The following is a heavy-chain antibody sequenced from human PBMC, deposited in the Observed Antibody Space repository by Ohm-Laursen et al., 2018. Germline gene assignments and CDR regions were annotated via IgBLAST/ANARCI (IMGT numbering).Heavy chain of an antibody. J-gene: IGHJ4*02. V-gene: IGHV1-2*02. D-gene: IGHD3-10*01. CDR3: AIHNSGTLN. CDR1: GYTFTGYY. Sequence: ASVKVSCKASGYTFTGYYMHWVRQAPGQGLEWMGWINPNSGGTNYAQKFQGRVTMTRNTSISTAYMELSSLRSENTAVYFCAIHNSGTLNWGQGTLVTVSS. CDR2: INPNSGGT.